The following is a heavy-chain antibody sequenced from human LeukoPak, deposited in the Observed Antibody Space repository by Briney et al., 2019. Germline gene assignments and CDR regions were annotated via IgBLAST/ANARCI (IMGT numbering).Heavy chain of an antibody. CDR2: IYYSGST. CDR3: ARDRHSSGYYDY. D-gene: IGHD3-22*01. Sequence: SETLSLTCTVSGGSIGSYYWSWIRQPPGKGLEWIGYIYYSGSTNYNPSLKSRVTISVDTSKNQFSLKLSSVTAADTAVYYCARDRHSSGYYDYWGQGTLVTVSS. J-gene: IGHJ4*02. V-gene: IGHV4-59*01. CDR1: GGSIGSYY.